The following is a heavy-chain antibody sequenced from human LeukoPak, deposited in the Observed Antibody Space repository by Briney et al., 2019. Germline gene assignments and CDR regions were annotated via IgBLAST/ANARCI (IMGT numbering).Heavy chain of an antibody. CDR2: ISSSGSTI. Sequence: GGSLRLSCAASGFTISDYYMSWIRQAPGKGLEWVSYISSSGSTIYYADSVKGRFTISRDNAKNSLYLQMNSLRAEDTAVYYCASDPLTRYYYYYYYMDVWGKGTTVTVSS. J-gene: IGHJ6*03. CDR3: ASDPLTRYYYYYYYMDV. CDR1: GFTISDYY. V-gene: IGHV3-11*04.